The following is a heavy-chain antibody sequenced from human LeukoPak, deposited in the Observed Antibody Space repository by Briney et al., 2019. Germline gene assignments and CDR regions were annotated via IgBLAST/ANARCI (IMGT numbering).Heavy chain of an antibody. D-gene: IGHD3-10*02. CDR2: ISGSGDTI. V-gene: IGHV3-23*01. CDR1: GFIFSNYA. CDR3: AELGITMIGGV. Sequence: HPGGSLRLSCATSGFIFSNYAVNWVRQAPGRGLEWVSIISGSGDTIYYADSVKGRFTISRDNSKNTLYLQMNSLRAEDTAVYYCAELGITMIGGVWGKGTTVTISS. J-gene: IGHJ6*04.